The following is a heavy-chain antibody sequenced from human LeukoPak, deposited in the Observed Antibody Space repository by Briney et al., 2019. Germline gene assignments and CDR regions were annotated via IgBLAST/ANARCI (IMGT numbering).Heavy chain of an antibody. CDR1: GYTFTGYY. J-gene: IGHJ4*02. D-gene: IGHD2-21*01. Sequence: ASVKVSCKASGYTFTGYYMHWVRQAPGQGLEWMGRINPNSGGTNYAQKFQGRVTMTRDTSISTAYMEQSRLRSDDTAVYYCAIGDPVGVHYYFDYWGQGTLVTVSS. V-gene: IGHV1-2*06. CDR3: AIGDPVGVHYYFDY. CDR2: INPNSGGT.